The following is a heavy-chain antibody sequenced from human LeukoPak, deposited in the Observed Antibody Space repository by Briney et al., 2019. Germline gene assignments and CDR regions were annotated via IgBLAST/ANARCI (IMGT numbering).Heavy chain of an antibody. V-gene: IGHV4-59*01. CDR3: ARVASKGGMDV. CDR1: GGSISSYY. D-gene: IGHD5/OR15-5a*01. CDR2: LHYSGRT. Sequence: SETLSLTCTVSGGSISSYYWSWIRQPPGKGLEWIGHLHYSGRTNHNPSLKSRLTMLIDKSKNQFSLNLSSVTAADTAVYYCARVASKGGMDVWGQGTTVTVSS. J-gene: IGHJ6*02.